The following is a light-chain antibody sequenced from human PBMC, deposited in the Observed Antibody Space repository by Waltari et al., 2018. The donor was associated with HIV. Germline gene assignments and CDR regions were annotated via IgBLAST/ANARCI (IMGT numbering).Light chain of an antibody. V-gene: IGKV1-33*01. CDR3: QQYDNLPPALT. J-gene: IGKJ4*01. Sequence: ASVGDRVTITCQASQDISNYLNWYQQKPGKAPKLLIYDASNLETGVPSRFSGSGSGTDFTFTISSLQPEDIATYYCQQYDNLPPALTFGGGTKVEIK. CDR1: QDISNY. CDR2: DAS.